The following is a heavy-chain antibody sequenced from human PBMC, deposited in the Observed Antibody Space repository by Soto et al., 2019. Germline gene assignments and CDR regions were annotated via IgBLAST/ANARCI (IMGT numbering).Heavy chain of an antibody. Sequence: QITLKESGPTLVKPTQTLTLTCTFSGFSLTTDRVGVGWIRQPPGEALEWLAVIYWEDSKTYRPSLESRLTITKAASKSQVALTMTTLYSLVTTTYNCALAYGGGSPYWGQGTVLTVSS. CDR2: IYWEDSK. D-gene: IGHD3-10*01. CDR1: GFSLTTDRVG. V-gene: IGHV2-5*02. J-gene: IGHJ4*02. CDR3: ALAYGGGSPY.